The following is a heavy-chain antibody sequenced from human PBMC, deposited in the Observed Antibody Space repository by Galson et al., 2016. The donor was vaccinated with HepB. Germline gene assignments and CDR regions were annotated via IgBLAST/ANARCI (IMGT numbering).Heavy chain of an antibody. J-gene: IGHJ4*02. CDR2: INKDGSEK. Sequence: SLRLSCAASGISFRTDWMNWVRLAPGKGLQWLATINKDGSEKYYEDSVKGRFSISRADANNSVYLEMSSLRAEDTAVYFCARSRRERDSYGFAYWGQGTQVAVSS. CDR1: GISFRTDW. D-gene: IGHD5-18*01. CDR3: ARSRRERDSYGFAY. V-gene: IGHV3-7*03.